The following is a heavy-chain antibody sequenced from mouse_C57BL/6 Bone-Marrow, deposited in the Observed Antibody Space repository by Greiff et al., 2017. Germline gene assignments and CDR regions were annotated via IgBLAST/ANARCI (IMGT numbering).Heavy chain of an antibody. V-gene: IGHV1-64*01. Sequence: VQLQQPGAELVKPGASVKLSCKASGYTFTNYWMHWVKQRPGQGLEWIGMMHPRGGSPDYNEKFKGEATLRAEKSSRTAYLELSSLTSEDSAVYYCAISYAYDDYPMVYWGQGTSVTGSS. J-gene: IGHJ4*01. CDR3: AISYAYDDYPMVY. D-gene: IGHD2-2*01. CDR2: MHPRGGSP. CDR1: GYTFTNYW.